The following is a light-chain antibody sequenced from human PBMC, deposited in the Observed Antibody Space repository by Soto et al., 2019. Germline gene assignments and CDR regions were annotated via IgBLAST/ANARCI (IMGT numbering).Light chain of an antibody. CDR1: QSINNW. CDR2: DAF. Sequence: DIQMTQSPSTLSASVGARVTISCRASQSINNWLAWYQQKPGKAPKLLIFDAFNLESGVPFRFSGSGFGTEFTLTISSLQPDDSATYDCQQFKTSSLTFGGGTKVEI. V-gene: IGKV1-5*01. CDR3: QQFKTSSLT. J-gene: IGKJ4*01.